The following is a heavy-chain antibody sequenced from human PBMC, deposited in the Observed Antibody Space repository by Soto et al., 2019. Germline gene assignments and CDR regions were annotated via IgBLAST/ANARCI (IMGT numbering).Heavy chain of an antibody. D-gene: IGHD6-13*01. CDR2: INHSGST. Sequence: SETLSLTCAVYGGSFSGYYWSWIRQPPGKGLEWIGEINHSGSTNYHPSLKSRVTISVDTSKNQFSLKLSSVTAADTAVYYCARGRHSGIAAAIRYYYYYGMDVWGQGTTVTVSS. V-gene: IGHV4-34*01. J-gene: IGHJ6*02. CDR1: GGSFSGYY. CDR3: ARGRHSGIAAAIRYYYYYGMDV.